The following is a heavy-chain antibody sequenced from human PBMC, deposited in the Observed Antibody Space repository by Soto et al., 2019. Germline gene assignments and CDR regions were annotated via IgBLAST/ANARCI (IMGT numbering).Heavy chain of an antibody. CDR1: GYTFTSYG. V-gene: IGHV1-18*01. J-gene: IGHJ5*02. CDR2: ISAYNGNT. CDR3: ARGSGYYDFWSGYYIYWFDP. Sequence: ASVKVSCKASGYTFTSYGISWVRQAPGQGLEWMGWISAYNGNTNYAQKLQGRVTMTRNTSISTAYMELSSLRSEDTAVYYCARGSGYYDFWSGYYIYWFDPWG. D-gene: IGHD3-3*01.